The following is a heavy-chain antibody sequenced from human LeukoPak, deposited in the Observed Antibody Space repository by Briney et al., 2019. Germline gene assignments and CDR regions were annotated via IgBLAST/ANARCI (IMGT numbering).Heavy chain of an antibody. CDR2: INPNSGGT. Sequence: ASVEVSCRASGYTFTGYYMHWVRQAPGQGLEWMGWINPNSGGTNYAQKFQGRVTMTRDTSISTAYMELSRLRSDDTAVYYCARMDGTGYDILTGYYGWGVYYFDYWGQGTLVTVSS. CDR1: GYTFTGYY. J-gene: IGHJ4*02. D-gene: IGHD3-9*01. V-gene: IGHV1-2*02. CDR3: ARMDGTGYDILTGYYGWGVYYFDY.